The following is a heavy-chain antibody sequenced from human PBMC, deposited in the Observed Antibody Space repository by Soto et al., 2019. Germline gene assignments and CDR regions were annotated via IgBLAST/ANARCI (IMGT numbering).Heavy chain of an antibody. V-gene: IGHV4-38-2*02. J-gene: IGHJ4*02. CDR3: ARDVVVTSVHQYYFDF. Sequence: PSETLSLTCVVSGSSVSSDYYWGCIRQPPGKGLEWIGSVYHRGTTYYNPSLKSRVTLSVDTSKNLFSLRLSSATAADTAVYYCARDVVVTSVHQYYFDFWGQGALVTVSS. CDR2: VYHRGTT. CDR1: GSSVSSDYY. D-gene: IGHD2-21*02.